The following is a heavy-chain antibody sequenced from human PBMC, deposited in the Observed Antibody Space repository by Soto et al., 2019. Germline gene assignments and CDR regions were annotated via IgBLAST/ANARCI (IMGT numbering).Heavy chain of an antibody. CDR1: GGSISSSNW. Sequence: SETLSLTCAVSGGSISSSNWWSWVRQPPGKGLEWIGEIYHSGSTNYNPSLKSRVTISVDKSKNQFSLKLSSVTAADTAVYYCASNRYHYFYGMVVWGPGTSLTVFS. CDR2: IYHSGST. V-gene: IGHV4-4*02. J-gene: IGHJ6*02. CDR3: ASNRYHYFYGMVV.